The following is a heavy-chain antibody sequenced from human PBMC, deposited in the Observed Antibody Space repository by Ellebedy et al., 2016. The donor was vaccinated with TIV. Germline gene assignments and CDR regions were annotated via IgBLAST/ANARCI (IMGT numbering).Heavy chain of an antibody. Sequence: MPSETLSLTCTVSGGSLTNHFWSWIRQPPGKGLEWIASIYYSGTTNYNPSLKSRVTISVDTSKNQISLTLMSSVSAADTAVYDCARVAITAAVGGGFFDLWGRGTLVTVSS. CDR1: GGSLTNHF. CDR2: IYYSGTT. D-gene: IGHD6-13*01. V-gene: IGHV4-59*11. CDR3: ARVAITAAVGGGFFDL. J-gene: IGHJ2*01.